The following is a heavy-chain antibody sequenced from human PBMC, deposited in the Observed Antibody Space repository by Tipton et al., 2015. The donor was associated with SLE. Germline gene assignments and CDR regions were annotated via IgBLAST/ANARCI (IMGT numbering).Heavy chain of an antibody. V-gene: IGHV1-8*01. Sequence: QVQLVQSGAEVKKPGASVKVSCKASGYTFTSYDINWVRQATGQGLEWMGWMNPNSGNTGYAQKFQGRVTMTRNASISTAYMELSSLRSEDTAVYYCARTYYYGSGGYYNEDYWGQGTLVTVSS. CDR3: ARTYYYGSGGYYNEDY. CDR2: MNPNSGNT. J-gene: IGHJ4*02. D-gene: IGHD3-10*01. CDR1: GYTFTSYD.